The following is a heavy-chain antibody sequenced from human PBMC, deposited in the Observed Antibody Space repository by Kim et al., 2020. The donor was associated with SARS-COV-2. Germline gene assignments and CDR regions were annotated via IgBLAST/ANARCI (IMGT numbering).Heavy chain of an antibody. CDR1: GFTFSTNA. CDR3: AKARDNVWRSFRH. V-gene: IGHV3-23*01. D-gene: IGHD1-26*01. J-gene: IGHJ4*02. CDR2: VSGRGRST. Sequence: GGSLRLSCEASGFTFSTNAMNWIRQAPGKGLEWVAGVSGRGRSTLFADSVKGRFTISRDNSKNTLYLQMNSLRAEDTAIYYCAKARDNVWRSFRHWGQGTLVTASS.